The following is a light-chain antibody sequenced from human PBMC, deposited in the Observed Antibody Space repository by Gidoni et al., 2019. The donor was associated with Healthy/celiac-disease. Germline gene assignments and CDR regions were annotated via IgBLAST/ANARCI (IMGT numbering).Light chain of an antibody. V-gene: IGLV2-11*01. J-gene: IGLJ1*01. CDR3: CSYAGSYTYV. CDR1: SSDVGGYNY. Sequence: QSALTQPHSVSVSPGQSVTISCTGTSSDVGGYNYVSWYQQHPGEAPKLMIFDVTKRPSGVPDRFSGSKSGNTAALTISGLQAEDEADYYCCSYAGSYTYVFGTGTKVTVL. CDR2: DVT.